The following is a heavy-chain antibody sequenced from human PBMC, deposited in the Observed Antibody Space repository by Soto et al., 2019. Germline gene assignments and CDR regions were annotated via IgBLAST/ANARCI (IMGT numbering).Heavy chain of an antibody. V-gene: IGHV4-4*02. D-gene: IGHD1-1*01. CDR1: DKSISKDIW. Sequence: QVLLQEPGPGVVKPSGTLSLTCVVSDKSISKDIWWDWVRQPPGQGLEWIGEGHHTKGALYNPALRSRVTVSADLFNSKIFLEVHSLGAADTAVYYCARAGSWNLDSWGQGTPVTVSS. CDR2: GHHTKGA. J-gene: IGHJ4*02. CDR3: ARAGSWNLDS.